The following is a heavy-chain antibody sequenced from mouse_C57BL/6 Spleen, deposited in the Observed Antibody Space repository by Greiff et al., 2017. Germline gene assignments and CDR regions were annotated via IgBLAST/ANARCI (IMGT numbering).Heavy chain of an antibody. CDR3: ARTDYGSAYFDY. CDR2: ISYDGSN. CDR1: GYSITSGYY. V-gene: IGHV3-6*01. J-gene: IGHJ2*01. Sequence: EVQLQQSGPGLVKPSQSLSLTCSVTGYSITSGYYWNWIRQFPGNKLEWMGYISYDGSNNANPSLKNRISIPRDTSKNQFFLKLNSVTTEDTATYYCARTDYGSAYFDYWGQGTTLTVSS. D-gene: IGHD1-1*01.